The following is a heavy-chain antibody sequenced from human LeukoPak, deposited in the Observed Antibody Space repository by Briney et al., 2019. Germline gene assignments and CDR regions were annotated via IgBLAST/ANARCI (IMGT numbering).Heavy chain of an antibody. J-gene: IGHJ6*02. D-gene: IGHD3-22*01. CDR2: INHSGST. Sequence: PSETLSLTCAVYGGSFSGYYWSWIRQPPGKGLEWIGEINHSGSTNYNRSLKSRVTISVDTSKNQFSLKLSSVTAADTAVYYCARQVILGYYGMDVWGQGTTVTVSS. CDR3: ARQVILGYYGMDV. CDR1: GGSFSGYY. V-gene: IGHV4-34*01.